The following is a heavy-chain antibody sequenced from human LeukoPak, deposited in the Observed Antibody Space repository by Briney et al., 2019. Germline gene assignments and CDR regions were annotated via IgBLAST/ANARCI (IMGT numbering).Heavy chain of an antibody. Sequence: AAETLSLTCTVSGVSISSYYWSWIRQPAGKGLEWIGRIYTSGSTNYNPSLKSRVTISVDKSKNQFSLKLSSVTAADTAVYYCARDGAYCGGDCYSDYWGQGTLVTVAS. CDR3: ARDGAYCGGDCYSDY. J-gene: IGHJ4*02. D-gene: IGHD2-21*02. CDR1: GVSISSYY. CDR2: IYTSGST. V-gene: IGHV4-4*07.